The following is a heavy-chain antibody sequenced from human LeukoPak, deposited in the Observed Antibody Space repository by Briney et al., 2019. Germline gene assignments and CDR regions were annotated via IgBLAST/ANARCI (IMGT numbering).Heavy chain of an antibody. D-gene: IGHD3-22*01. CDR2: ISGSGGST. CDR1: GFTFSSYS. CDR3: AKRGVVIRVILVGFHKEAYYFDS. J-gene: IGHJ4*02. Sequence: GGSLRLSCAASGFTFSSYSMNWVRQAPGKGLEWVAGISGSGGSTNYAESVKGRFTISRDNRKNTLFLQMNSLRAEDTAVYFCAKRGVVIRVILVGFHKEAYYFDSWGQGALVTVSS. V-gene: IGHV3-23*01.